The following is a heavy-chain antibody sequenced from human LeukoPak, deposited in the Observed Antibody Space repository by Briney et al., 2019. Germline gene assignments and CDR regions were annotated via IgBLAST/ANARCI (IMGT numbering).Heavy chain of an antibody. Sequence: ASVKVSCKASGYTFTGYYMHWVRQAPGQGLEWMGWTNPNSGGTNYAQKLQGRVTMTADTSTSTAYMELRSLRSDDTAVYYCARGVVVTANYYYYYYMDVWGKGTTVTISS. CDR1: GYTFTGYY. CDR3: ARGVVVTANYYYYYYMDV. J-gene: IGHJ6*03. V-gene: IGHV1-2*02. D-gene: IGHD2-21*02. CDR2: TNPNSGGT.